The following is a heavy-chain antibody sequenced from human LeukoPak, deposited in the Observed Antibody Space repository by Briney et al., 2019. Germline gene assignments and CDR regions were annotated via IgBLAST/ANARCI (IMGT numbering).Heavy chain of an antibody. J-gene: IGHJ6*02. CDR1: GGSISSYY. CDR2: IYYSGST. V-gene: IGHV4-59*01. Sequence: SETLSLTCTVSGGSISSYYRSWIRQPPGKGLEWIGYIYYSGSTNYNPSLKSRVTISVDTSKNQFSLKLSSVTAADTAVYYCARAEGDYYGMDVWGQGTTVTVSS. CDR3: ARAEGDYYGMDV. D-gene: IGHD1-14*01.